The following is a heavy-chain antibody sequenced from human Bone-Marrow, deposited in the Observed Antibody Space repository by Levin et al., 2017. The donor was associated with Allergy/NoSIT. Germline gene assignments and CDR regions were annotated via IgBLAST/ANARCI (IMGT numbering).Heavy chain of an antibody. CDR2: IWYYGSNK. Sequence: GGSLRLSCAASAFTFSSYGMHWVRQAPGKGLEWVAVIWYYGSNKYYADSVKGRFTISKDNSKNTLYLQMNSLRAEDTAVYYCARDNNYDFDYWGRGTLVTVSS. J-gene: IGHJ4*02. CDR1: AFTFSSYG. CDR3: ARDNNYDFDY. D-gene: IGHD5-24*01. V-gene: IGHV3-33*01.